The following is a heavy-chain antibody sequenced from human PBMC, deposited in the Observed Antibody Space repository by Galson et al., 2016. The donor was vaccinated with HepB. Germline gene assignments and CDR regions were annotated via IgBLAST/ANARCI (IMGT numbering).Heavy chain of an antibody. CDR3: ARDRGDIVVEPAAYDY. Sequence: SLRLSCAASGFKFTTSDLTWVRQAPGKGLEWVSSISSSGTYIYYADSVKGRFTISRYNAKNSLFLQMTSLSAEATAVYYWARDRGDIVVEPAAYDYWGQGTLVAVSS. CDR1: GFKFTTSD. J-gene: IGHJ4*02. D-gene: IGHD2-2*01. V-gene: IGHV3-21*01. CDR2: ISSSGTYI.